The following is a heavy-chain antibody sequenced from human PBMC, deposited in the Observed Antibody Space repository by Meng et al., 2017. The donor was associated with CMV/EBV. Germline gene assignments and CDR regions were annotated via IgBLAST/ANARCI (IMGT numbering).Heavy chain of an antibody. CDR2: ISSSGSTI. D-gene: IGHD3-9*01. V-gene: IGHV3-48*04. J-gene: IGHJ3*02. Sequence: GESLKISCAASGFTFSSYAMHWVRQAPGKGLEWVSYISSSGSTIYYADSVKGRFTISRDNAKNSLYLQMNSLRAEDTAVYYCAREIFYDILTGYFPADAFDIWGQGTMVTVSS. CDR3: AREIFYDILTGYFPADAFDI. CDR1: GFTFSSYA.